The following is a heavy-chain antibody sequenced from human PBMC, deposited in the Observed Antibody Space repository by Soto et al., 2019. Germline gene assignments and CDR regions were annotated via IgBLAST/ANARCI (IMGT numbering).Heavy chain of an antibody. CDR1: GGSFSGYY. V-gene: IGHV4-34*01. J-gene: IGHJ4*02. Sequence: QVQLQQWGAGLLKPSETLSLTCAVYGGSFSGYYWSWIRQPPGKGLEWIGEINHSGSTNYNPSLTSGSSPAVDPVADQAARGRGSVTAAAPEAYSYARPLVLRSTFPYSCQVTLVTVSS. D-gene: IGHD6-6*01. CDR2: INHSGST. CDR3: ARPLVLRSTFPY.